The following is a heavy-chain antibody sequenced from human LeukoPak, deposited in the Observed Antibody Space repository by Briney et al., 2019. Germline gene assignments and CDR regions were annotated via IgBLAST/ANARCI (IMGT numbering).Heavy chain of an antibody. D-gene: IGHD6-19*01. J-gene: IGHJ4*02. Sequence: SXXLXLTCTVSGGSISSSSYYWGWIRXPPGKGLEWIGSIYYSGSTYYNPSLKSRVTISVDTSKNQFSLKLSSVTAADTAVYYCARRGDSSGWYGPLDYWGQGTLVTVSS. V-gene: IGHV4-39*01. CDR1: GGSISSSSYY. CDR3: ARRGDSSGWYGPLDY. CDR2: IYYSGST.